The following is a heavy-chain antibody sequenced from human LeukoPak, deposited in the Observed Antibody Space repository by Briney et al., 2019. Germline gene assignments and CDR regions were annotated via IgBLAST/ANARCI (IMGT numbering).Heavy chain of an antibody. V-gene: IGHV3-21*04. CDR2: ISSSSGYI. CDR3: ANGAMVRGASDAFDI. CDR1: GFTFNIYS. D-gene: IGHD3-10*01. J-gene: IGHJ3*02. Sequence: GGSLRLSCAASGFTFNIYSMNWVRQAPGKGLEWVSSISSSSGYIFYADSVKGRSTISRDNAKNSLFLQMNSLRAEDTAVYYCANGAMVRGASDAFDIWGQGTMVTVSS.